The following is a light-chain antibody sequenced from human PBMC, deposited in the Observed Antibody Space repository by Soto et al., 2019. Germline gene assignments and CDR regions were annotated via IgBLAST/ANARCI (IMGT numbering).Light chain of an antibody. Sequence: QSVLTQPPSASGTAGQGVTISCSGGDSNIGSNSVYWYQHLPRTAPKLLIYYNNQRPSGVPDRFAGSRSGTSASLAIVGLRSEDEAVYYCAAWYASRSACVFGNGTTLTVL. CDR1: DSNIGSNS. V-gene: IGLV1-47*02. J-gene: IGLJ1*01. CDR3: AAWYASRSACV. CDR2: YNN.